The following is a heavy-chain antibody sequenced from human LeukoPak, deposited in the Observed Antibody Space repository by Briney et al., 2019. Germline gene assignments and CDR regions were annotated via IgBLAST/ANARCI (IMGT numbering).Heavy chain of an antibody. CDR2: ISGSGGST. CDR1: GFTFSNYA. J-gene: IGHJ4*02. Sequence: GGSLRLSCAASGFTFSNYAMSWVRQPPGKGLEWVSGISGSGGSTYYTDSVKGRFTTSRDTSRNTLYLQMNSLTAEDTAVYYCAKEYGSGSYPADYWGQGTLVTVSS. D-gene: IGHD3-10*01. V-gene: IGHV3-23*01. CDR3: AKEYGSGSYPADY.